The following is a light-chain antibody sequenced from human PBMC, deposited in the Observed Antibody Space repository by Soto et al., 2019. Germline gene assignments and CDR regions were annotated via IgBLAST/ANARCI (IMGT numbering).Light chain of an antibody. CDR1: QSISSW. CDR3: QQYTSYWT. CDR2: DAS. V-gene: IGKV1-5*01. J-gene: IGKJ1*01. Sequence: DIQMTQSPSTLSAYVGDRVTITCRASQSISSWLAWYQQKPGKAPKLLIYDASSLGTGVPSRFSGSGSGTEFTLTISSLQPDDFATYYCQQYTSYWTFGQGTKVDIK.